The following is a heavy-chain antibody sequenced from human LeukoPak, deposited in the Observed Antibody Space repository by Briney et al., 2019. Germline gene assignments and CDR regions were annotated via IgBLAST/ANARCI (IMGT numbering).Heavy chain of an antibody. V-gene: IGHV3-30-3*01. J-gene: IGHJ4*02. CDR1: GFTFSSYA. D-gene: IGHD2-2*01. CDR3: ARDRGDCSSTSCYLEYPSFDY. Sequence: GGSLRLSCAASGFTFSSYAMHWVRQAPGKGLEWVAVISYDGSNKYYADSVKGRFTISRDNSKNTLYLQVNSLRAEDTAVYYCARDRGDCSSTSCYLEYPSFDYWGQGTLVTVSS. CDR2: ISYDGSNK.